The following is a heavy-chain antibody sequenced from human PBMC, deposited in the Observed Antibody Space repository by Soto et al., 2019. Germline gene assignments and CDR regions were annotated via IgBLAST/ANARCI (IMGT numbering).Heavy chain of an antibody. Sequence: GGSLRLSCAASGFTFSSYAMSWVRQAPGKXLEWVSAISGSGGSTYYADSVKGRFTISRDNSKNTLYLQMNSLRAEDTAVYYCAKGELRYFDWLGYYYYGMDVWGQGATVTVSS. CDR2: ISGSGGST. CDR1: GFTFSSYA. CDR3: AKGELRYFDWLGYYYYGMDV. J-gene: IGHJ6*02. V-gene: IGHV3-23*01. D-gene: IGHD3-9*01.